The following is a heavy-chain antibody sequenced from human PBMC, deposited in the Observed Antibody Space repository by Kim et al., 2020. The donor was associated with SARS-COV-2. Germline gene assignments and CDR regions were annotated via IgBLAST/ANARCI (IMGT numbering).Heavy chain of an antibody. Sequence: SETLSLTCTVSGGSISSYSWSWIRQPPGKGLEWIAYTSYSGSTNYNPSLKSRVTISVDTSKNQFSLKLNSVTAADTAVYYCARDRIGYCTSTSCSLHFDSWGQGTLATVSS. CDR2: TSYSGST. D-gene: IGHD2-2*01. CDR3: ARDRIGYCTSTSCSLHFDS. CDR1: GGSISSYS. V-gene: IGHV4-59*01. J-gene: IGHJ4*02.